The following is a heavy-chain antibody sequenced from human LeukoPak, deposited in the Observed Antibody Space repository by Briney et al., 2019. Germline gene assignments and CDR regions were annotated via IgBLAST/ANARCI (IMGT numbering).Heavy chain of an antibody. CDR1: GFTFSTYW. CDR3: AKASDPGSYYYGPGIDS. D-gene: IGHD3-10*01. J-gene: IGHJ4*02. Sequence: GGSLRLSCAASGFTFSTYWMSWVRQAPGKGLEWVSGISRNSGSIGYADSVKGRFTISRDNAKNSLFLQMNSLRVEDTALYYCAKASDPGSYYYGPGIDSWGQGTLVTVSS. V-gene: IGHV3-9*01. CDR2: ISRNSGSI.